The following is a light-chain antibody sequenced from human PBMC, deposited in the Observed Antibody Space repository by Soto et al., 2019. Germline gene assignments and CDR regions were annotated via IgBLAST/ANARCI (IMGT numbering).Light chain of an antibody. CDR3: QQRSNWPGVT. CDR1: QSVSTN. CDR2: GAS. V-gene: IGKV3-11*01. J-gene: IGKJ3*01. Sequence: EVAVTQSPATLSVAPGESATFSCRTSQSVSTNVAWYQHRPGQPPRLVIYGASTRATGIPARFSGSGSRTQFTLTISSLEPEDFAVYYCQQRSNWPGVTFGPGTKVDIK.